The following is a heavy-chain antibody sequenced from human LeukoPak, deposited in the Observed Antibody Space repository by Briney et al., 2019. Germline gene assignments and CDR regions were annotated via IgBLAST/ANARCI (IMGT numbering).Heavy chain of an antibody. D-gene: IGHD2-2*01. V-gene: IGHV3-30*04. J-gene: IGHJ6*02. CDR3: ARQDIVVVPAAAGMDV. CDR1: GFTFSSYA. CDR2: ISYDGSNK. Sequence: PGGSLRLSCAASGFTFSSYAMHWVRQAPGKGLEWVAVISYDGSNKYYADSVKGRFTISRDNSKNTLYLQMNRLRAEDTAVYYCARQDIVVVPAAAGMDVWGQGTTVTVSS.